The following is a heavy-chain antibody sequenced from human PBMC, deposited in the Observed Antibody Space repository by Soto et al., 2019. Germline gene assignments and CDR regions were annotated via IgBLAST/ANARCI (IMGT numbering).Heavy chain of an antibody. CDR1: GVSISSSGYY. V-gene: IGHV4-39*01. CDR2: IYYSGST. CDR3: ACSMVRGVIITVFLD. D-gene: IGHD3-10*01. J-gene: IGHJ4*02. Sequence: PSETLSLTCPVSGVSISSSGYYWGWIRQPPGKGLEWIGSIYYSGSTYYNPSLKSRVTISVDTSKNQFSLKLSSVTAADTAVYYCACSMVRGVIITVFLDWGQGTLVTVSS.